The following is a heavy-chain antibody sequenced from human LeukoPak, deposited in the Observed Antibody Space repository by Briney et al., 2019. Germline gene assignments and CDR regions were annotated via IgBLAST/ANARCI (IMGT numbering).Heavy chain of an antibody. CDR3: ARPPYGGVDY. CDR1: GLTFSSY. V-gene: IGHV3-66*04. Sequence: PGGSLRLSCAPSGLTFSSYMSWVRPAPGKGLEWVPVIYSGGSIYYADCVKGRFRISRDKSKNTLYLQMSSLRAEDTAVYYCARPPYGGVDYWGQGTLVTVSS. D-gene: IGHD4-23*01. CDR2: IYSGGSI. J-gene: IGHJ4*02.